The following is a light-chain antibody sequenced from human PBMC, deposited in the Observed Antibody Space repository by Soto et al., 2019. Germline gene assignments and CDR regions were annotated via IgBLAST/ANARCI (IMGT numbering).Light chain of an antibody. CDR1: SSNIGADYD. Sequence: QSVLTQPPSVSGAPGQRVTISCTGSSSNIGADYDVHWYQQLPGTAPKLLIYGNSNRPSGVPDRFSGSKSGTSASLAITGLQAEDEADYYCQCYDSSLRAVVFGGGTKLTVL. CDR3: QCYDSSLRAVV. CDR2: GNS. V-gene: IGLV1-40*01. J-gene: IGLJ3*02.